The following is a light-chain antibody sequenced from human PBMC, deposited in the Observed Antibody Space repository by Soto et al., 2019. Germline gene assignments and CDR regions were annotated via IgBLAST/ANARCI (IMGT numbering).Light chain of an antibody. J-gene: IGLJ2*01. CDR2: EVN. Sequence: QSVLTQPPSASGSPGQSVTISCTGTSSDVGGYNYVSWYQQHPGKAPKLIIYEVNRRPSGVPDRFSGSKSDNTASLAITGLQAEDEADYYCQSFDSSRIGLLFGGGTKLTVL. CDR3: QSFDSSRIGLL. CDR1: SSDVGGYNY. V-gene: IGLV2-8*01.